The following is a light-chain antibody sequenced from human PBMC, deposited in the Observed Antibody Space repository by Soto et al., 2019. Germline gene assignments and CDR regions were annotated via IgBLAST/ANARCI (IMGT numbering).Light chain of an antibody. CDR1: QSVSNNY. CDR2: GAS. J-gene: IGKJ1*01. CDR3: QQRSNWPPT. Sequence: EIVLTQSPGTLSLSPGERATLSCRASQSVSNNYLAWYQQKPGQAPRLRIYGASSRATGIPDRFSGSGSGTDFTLTISSLEPEDFAVYYCQQRSNWPPTFGQGTKV. V-gene: IGKV3D-20*02.